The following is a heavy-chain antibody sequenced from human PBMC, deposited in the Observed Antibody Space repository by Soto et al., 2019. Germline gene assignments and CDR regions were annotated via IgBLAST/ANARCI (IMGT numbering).Heavy chain of an antibody. J-gene: IGHJ6*02. Sequence: ASVKASCKASGDTFTSYAMHWVRQAPEQRLEWMGWINAGNGNTKYSQKFQGRVTITRDTSASTAYMELSSLRSEDTAVYYCARAGHSYGYDYYYYGMDVWGQGTTVTVSS. D-gene: IGHD5-18*01. V-gene: IGHV1-3*01. CDR1: GDTFTSYA. CDR3: ARAGHSYGYDYYYYGMDV. CDR2: INAGNGNT.